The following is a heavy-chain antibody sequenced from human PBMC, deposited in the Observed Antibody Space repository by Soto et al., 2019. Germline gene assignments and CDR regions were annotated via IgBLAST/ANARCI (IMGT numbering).Heavy chain of an antibody. D-gene: IGHD6-13*01. CDR1: GFTFSSYG. J-gene: IGHJ4*02. Sequence: GGSLRLSCAASGFTFSSYGMHWVRQAPGKGLEWVAVISYDGSNKYYADSVKGRFTISRGNSKNTLYLQMNSLRAEDTAVYYCAKDRDSSSWYYFDYWGQGTLVTV. CDR3: AKDRDSSSWYYFDY. CDR2: ISYDGSNK. V-gene: IGHV3-30*18.